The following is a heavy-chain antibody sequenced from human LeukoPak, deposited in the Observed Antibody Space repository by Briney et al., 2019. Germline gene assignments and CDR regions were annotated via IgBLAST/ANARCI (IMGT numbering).Heavy chain of an antibody. CDR2: IYYSGST. CDR3: ATTPRGIALAGTLGSNWFDP. D-gene: IGHD6-19*01. J-gene: IGHJ5*02. CDR1: GGSISSYY. Sequence: SETLSLTCTVSGGSISSYYWSWIRQPPGKGLEWIGYIYYSGSTIYNPSLKSRVTISVDTSKNQFSLNLNSVTAADTAVYYCATTPRGIALAGTLGSNWFDPWGQGTLVTVSS. V-gene: IGHV4-59*12.